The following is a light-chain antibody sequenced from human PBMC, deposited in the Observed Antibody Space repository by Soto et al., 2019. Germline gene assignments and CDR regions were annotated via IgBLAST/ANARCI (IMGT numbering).Light chain of an antibody. CDR3: QQRGNWPLT. CDR2: DAS. J-gene: IGKJ1*01. CDR1: QSVSSY. V-gene: IGKV3-11*01. Sequence: EIVLTQSPATLSLSLGERATLSCRASQSVSSYFAWYQQKPGQAPRLLIYDASNRATGIPARFSGSGSGTDFTLTISSLEPEDFAVYYCQQRGNWPLTFGQGTKVDIK.